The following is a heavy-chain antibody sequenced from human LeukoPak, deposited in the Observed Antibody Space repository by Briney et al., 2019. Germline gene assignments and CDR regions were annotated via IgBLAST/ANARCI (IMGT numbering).Heavy chain of an antibody. V-gene: IGHV3-30*18. CDR1: GFTFSNYG. Sequence: GGSLRLSCAASGFTFSNYGMHWVCQAPGKGLEWVAVISNDGINKFYGDSLRGRFTISRDNSKNTLYLQMNSLRAEDTAVYYCAKDPYGSGSYVDYWGQGTLVTVSS. CDR3: AKDPYGSGSYVDY. CDR2: ISNDGINK. J-gene: IGHJ4*02. D-gene: IGHD3-10*01.